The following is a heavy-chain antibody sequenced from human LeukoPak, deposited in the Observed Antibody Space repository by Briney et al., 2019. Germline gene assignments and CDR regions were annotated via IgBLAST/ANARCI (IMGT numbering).Heavy chain of an antibody. V-gene: IGHV1-69*06. J-gene: IGHJ4*02. Sequence: GASVTVSCKASGGTFSSYAISWVRQAPGQGLEWMGGIIPIFGTANYAQKFQGRVTMTEDTSTDTAYMELSSLRSEDTAVYYCATDRVVVDLDGIERPFDYWGQGTLVTVSS. CDR1: GGTFSSYA. CDR2: IIPIFGTA. CDR3: ATDRVVVDLDGIERPFDY. D-gene: IGHD2-15*01.